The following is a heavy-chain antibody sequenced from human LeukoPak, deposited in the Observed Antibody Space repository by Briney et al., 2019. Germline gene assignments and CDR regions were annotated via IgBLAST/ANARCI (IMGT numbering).Heavy chain of an antibody. D-gene: IGHD1-26*01. V-gene: IGHV3-11*01. Sequence: PGGSLRLSCAASGFTFSAYYMSWIRQAPGKGLEWVSYISSSGSPIYYVDSVKGRFTISRDNAKSSLFLQMDSLRAEETAVYYCARNEGSFWGQGTLVTVSS. CDR2: ISSSGSPI. CDR3: ARNEGSF. J-gene: IGHJ4*02. CDR1: GFTFSAYY.